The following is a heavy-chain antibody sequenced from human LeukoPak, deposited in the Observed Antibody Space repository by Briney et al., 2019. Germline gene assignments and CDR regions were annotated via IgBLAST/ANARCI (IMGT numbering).Heavy chain of an antibody. V-gene: IGHV3-23*01. CDR3: AKGAGQQQLATDY. CDR2: ISGSGGST. J-gene: IGHJ4*02. CDR1: GFTFSSYT. Sequence: PGGSLRLSCAASGFTFSSYTMSWVRQAPGKGLEWVSAISGSGGSTYYADSVKGRFTTSRDNSKNTLYLQMNSLRAEDTAVYYCAKGAGQQQLATDYWGQGTLVTVSS. D-gene: IGHD6-13*01.